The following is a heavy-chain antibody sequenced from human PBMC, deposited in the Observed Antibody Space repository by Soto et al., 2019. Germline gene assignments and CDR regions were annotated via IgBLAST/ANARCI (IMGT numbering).Heavy chain of an antibody. J-gene: IGHJ6*02. CDR2: ISGSGGST. V-gene: IGHV3-23*01. CDR1: GFTFSSYA. CDR3: AKDLGYYDSSGLDV. Sequence: GGSLRLSCAASGFTFSSYAMSWVRQAPGKGLEWVSAISGSGGSTYYADSVKGRFTISRDNSKNTLYLQMNSLRAEDTAVYYCAKDLGYYDSSGLDVWGQGTTVTVSS. D-gene: IGHD3-22*01.